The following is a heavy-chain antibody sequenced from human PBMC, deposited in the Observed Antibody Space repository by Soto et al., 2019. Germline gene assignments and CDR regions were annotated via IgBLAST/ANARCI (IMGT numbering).Heavy chain of an antibody. Sequence: SETLSLTCAVYGGSFSGYYWSWIRQPPGKGLEWIGEINHSGSTNYNPSLKSRVTISVGTSKNQFSLKLSSVTAADTAVYYCARRVEMATIAFGYWGQGTLVTVSS. CDR2: INHSGST. J-gene: IGHJ4*02. CDR3: ARRVEMATIAFGY. V-gene: IGHV4-34*01. CDR1: GGSFSGYY. D-gene: IGHD5-12*01.